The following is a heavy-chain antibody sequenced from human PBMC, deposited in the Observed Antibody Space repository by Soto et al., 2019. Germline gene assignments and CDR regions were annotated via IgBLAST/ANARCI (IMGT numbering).Heavy chain of an antibody. CDR1: GFIFENFG. D-gene: IGHD1-26*01. CDR3: AKNQGVELVPLATVDWFDP. Sequence: GGSLRLSSAASGFIFENFGMSWIRQAPGKGLEWISSISGSGFKKYYADSVKGRFTISRDNSKSTVYLELNNLSAEDTAVYHCAKNQGVELVPLATVDWFDPWGQGSVVTVSS. J-gene: IGHJ5*02. V-gene: IGHV3-23*01. CDR2: ISGSGFKK.